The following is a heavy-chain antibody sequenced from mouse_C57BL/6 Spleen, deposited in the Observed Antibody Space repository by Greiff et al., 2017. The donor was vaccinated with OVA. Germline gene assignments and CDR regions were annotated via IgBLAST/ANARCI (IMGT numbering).Heavy chain of an antibody. CDR1: GFSLTSYG. V-gene: IGHV2-5*01. J-gene: IGHJ1*03. Sequence: QVQLQQSGPGLVQPSQSLSITCTVSGFSLTSYGVHWVRQSPGKGLEWLGGIWRGGGTDYNAAFMSRLSIAKDNSKSQVFFKMNSLQADDTAIYYCAKNWDGNWYFDVWGTGTTVTVSS. D-gene: IGHD2-1*01. CDR2: IWRGGGT. CDR3: AKNWDGNWYFDV.